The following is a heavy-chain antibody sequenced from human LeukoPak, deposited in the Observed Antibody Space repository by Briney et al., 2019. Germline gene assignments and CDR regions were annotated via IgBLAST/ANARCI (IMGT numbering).Heavy chain of an antibody. CDR1: GGSISSGGYY. CDR3: ASVIVVVPASREYCFDY. D-gene: IGHD2-2*01. J-gene: IGHJ4*02. Sequence: SETLSLTCTVSGGSISSGGYYWSWIRQPPGKGLEWIGYIYHSGSTYYNPSLKSRVTISVDRSKNQFSLKLSSVTAADTAVYYCASVIVVVPASREYCFDYWAQGTLVTVSS. CDR2: IYHSGST. V-gene: IGHV4-30-2*01.